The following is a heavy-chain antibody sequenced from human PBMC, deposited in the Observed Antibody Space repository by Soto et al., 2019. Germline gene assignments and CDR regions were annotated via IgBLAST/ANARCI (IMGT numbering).Heavy chain of an antibody. CDR1: GFTFDDYA. V-gene: IGHV3-9*01. D-gene: IGHD4-17*01. Sequence: EVQLVESGGGLVQPGRSLRLSCAASGFTFDDYAMHWVRQAPGKGLELVSGIRWDSGSIGYADSVKGRFTISRDNAKNSLYMLMNSLSAEDTAVYYCSKGRNGNYMDVWGKGTTVTVSS. CDR3: SKGRNGNYMDV. CDR2: IRWDSGSI. J-gene: IGHJ6*03.